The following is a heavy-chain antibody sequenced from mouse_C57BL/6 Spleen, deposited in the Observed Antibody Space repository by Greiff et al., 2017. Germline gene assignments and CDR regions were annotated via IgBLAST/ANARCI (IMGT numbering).Heavy chain of an antibody. V-gene: IGHV6-3*01. Sequence: EVQRVESGGGLVQPGGSMKLSCVASGFTFSNYWMNWVRQSPEKGLEWVAQIRLKSDNYATHYAESVKGRFTISRDDSKSSVYLQMNNLRAEDTGIYYCTASTVVAHFDYWGQGTTLTVSS. CDR3: TASTVVAHFDY. J-gene: IGHJ2*01. D-gene: IGHD1-1*01. CDR2: IRLKSDNYAT. CDR1: GFTFSNYW.